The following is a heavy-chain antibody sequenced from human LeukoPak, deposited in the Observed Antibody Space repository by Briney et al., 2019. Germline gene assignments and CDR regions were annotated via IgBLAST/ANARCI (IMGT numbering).Heavy chain of an antibody. CDR3: AKGSRIAAAGNWFDP. CDR2: ISGSGGST. V-gene: IGHV3-23*01. Sequence: GGSLRLSCAASGFTFSSYVMSWVRQAPGKGLEWVSAISGSGGSTYYADSVKGRFTISRDNSKDTLYLQMNSLRAEDTAVYYCAKGSRIAAAGNWFDPWGQGTLVTVSS. J-gene: IGHJ5*02. D-gene: IGHD6-13*01. CDR1: GFTFSSYV.